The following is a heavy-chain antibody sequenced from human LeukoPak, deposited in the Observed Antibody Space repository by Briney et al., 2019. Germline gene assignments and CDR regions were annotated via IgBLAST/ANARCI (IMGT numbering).Heavy chain of an antibody. V-gene: IGHV3-73*01. CDR3: TRTEEPDSSSWYGLDYYYMDV. D-gene: IGHD6-13*01. CDR2: IRSKANSYAT. Sequence: PGGSLRLSCAASGFTFSGSAMHWVRQASGKGLEWVGRIRSKANSYATAYAASVKGRFTISRDDSKNTAYLQMNSLKTEDTAVYYCTRTEEPDSSSWYGLDYYYMDVWGKGTTVTVSS. CDR1: GFTFSGSA. J-gene: IGHJ6*03.